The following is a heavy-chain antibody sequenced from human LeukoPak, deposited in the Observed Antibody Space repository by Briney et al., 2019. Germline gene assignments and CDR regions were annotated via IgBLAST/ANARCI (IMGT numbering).Heavy chain of an antibody. Sequence: SETLSLTCTVSGGSISSSSYYWGWTRQPPGKGLEWIGRIYTSGSSNNNPSLKSRVTMSVDTSKNHFSLKLSSVAAADTAVYYCARVHGSGPYDAFDIWGQGTMVTVSS. CDR1: GGSISSSSYY. D-gene: IGHD1-26*01. V-gene: IGHV4-39*07. CDR3: ARVHGSGPYDAFDI. J-gene: IGHJ3*02. CDR2: IYTSGSS.